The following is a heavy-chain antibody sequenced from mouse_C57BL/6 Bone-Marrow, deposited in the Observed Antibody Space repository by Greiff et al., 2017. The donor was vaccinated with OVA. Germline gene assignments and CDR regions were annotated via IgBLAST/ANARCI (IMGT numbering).Heavy chain of an antibody. V-gene: IGHV5-12*01. D-gene: IGHD1-1*01. Sequence: EVKLMESGGGLVQPGGSLKLSCAASGFTFSDYYMYWVRQTPEKRLEWVAYISNGGGSTYYPDTVKGRFTISRDNAKNTLYLQMSRLTSEDTAMYYCARHDITTVVPFDYWPRHHSHSLL. CDR1: GFTFSDYY. J-gene: IGHJ2*01. CDR3: ARHDITTVVPFDY. CDR2: ISNGGGST.